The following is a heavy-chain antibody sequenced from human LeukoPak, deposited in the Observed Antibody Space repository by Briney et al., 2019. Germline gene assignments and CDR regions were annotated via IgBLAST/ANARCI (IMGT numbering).Heavy chain of an antibody. CDR3: ATIVAAGDWFDP. CDR1: GYTFTSYG. V-gene: IGHV1-18*01. D-gene: IGHD6-25*01. J-gene: IGHJ5*02. CDR2: ISAYNGNT. Sequence: ASVKVSCKASGYTFTSYGISWVRQAPGQGLEWMGWISAYNGNTNYAQKLQGRVTMTTDTSTSTAYMELRSLRSDDTAVYYYATIVAAGDWFDPWGQGTLVTVSS.